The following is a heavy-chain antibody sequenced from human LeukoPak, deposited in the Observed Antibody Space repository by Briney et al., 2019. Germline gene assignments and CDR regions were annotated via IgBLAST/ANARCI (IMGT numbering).Heavy chain of an antibody. V-gene: IGHV4-4*07. J-gene: IGHJ6*04. CDR2: MYTSGGA. CDR3: AASPHCHSGSCYRV. Sequence: RTSETLSLTCTVSGGSISGYYWSWIRQPAGKGLEWIGRMYTSGGAYYNPSLKSRVTMSVDTSKNQVSLKLTSVTAADTAVYYCAASPHCHSGSCYRVWGKGATVTVSS. D-gene: IGHD2-2*01. CDR1: GGSISGYY.